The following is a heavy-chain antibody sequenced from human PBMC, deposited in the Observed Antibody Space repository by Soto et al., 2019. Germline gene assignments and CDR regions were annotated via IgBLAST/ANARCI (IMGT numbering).Heavy chain of an antibody. CDR1: GFTFSSYG. V-gene: IGHV3-23*01. CDR2: SSATGAGT. CDR3: AKDRRAGGNYGFYSDF. Sequence: EVQLLESGGGLVQPGGSLRLSWAASGFTFSSYGMTWVRQAPGKGLEWVSFSSATGAGTYYADSVKGRFTISRDNSKNTLYLQMTRLRADDTAVYYCAKDRRAGGNYGFYSDFWGQGALVIVSS. D-gene: IGHD1-7*01. J-gene: IGHJ4*02.